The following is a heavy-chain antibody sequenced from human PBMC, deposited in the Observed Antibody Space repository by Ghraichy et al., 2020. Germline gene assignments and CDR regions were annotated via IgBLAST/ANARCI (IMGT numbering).Heavy chain of an antibody. CDR1: GFTFSSYW. V-gene: IGHV3-7*01. Sequence: GGSQRLSCAASGFTFSSYWMSWVRQAPGKGLEWVANIKQDGSEKYYVDSVKGRFTISRDNAKNSLYLQMNSLRAEDTAVYYCARDIVAGTYDYWGQGTLVTVSS. CDR3: ARDIVAGTYDY. CDR2: IKQDGSEK. D-gene: IGHD6-19*01. J-gene: IGHJ4*02.